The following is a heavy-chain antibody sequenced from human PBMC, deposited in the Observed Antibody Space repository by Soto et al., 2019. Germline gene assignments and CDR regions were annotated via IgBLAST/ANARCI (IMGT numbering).Heavy chain of an antibody. CDR2: IYHSGST. Sequence: QVQLQESGPGLVKPSGTLSLTCAVSGGSISSSYWWSWVRQPPGKGLEWIGEIYHSGSTNYNPSLTSRVTTSVDKSKNQFPLKLSSVTAADTAVYYCARGSSWGRFDPWGQGTLVTVSS. D-gene: IGHD6-13*01. CDR1: GGSISSSYW. V-gene: IGHV4-4*02. CDR3: ARGSSWGRFDP. J-gene: IGHJ5*02.